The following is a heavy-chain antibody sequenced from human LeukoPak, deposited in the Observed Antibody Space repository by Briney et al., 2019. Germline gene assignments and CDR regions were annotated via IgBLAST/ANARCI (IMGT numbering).Heavy chain of an antibody. CDR3: ARGRAVSGSGSYQLPLYWYFDL. CDR2: IYASGST. CDR1: GGSISSGSYY. Sequence: SETLSLTCTVSGGSISSGSYYWSWIRQPAGKGLEWIGCIYASGSTNYNPSLKSRVTISVDTSKNQFSLKLSSVTAADTAVYYCARGRAVSGSGSYQLPLYWYFDLWGRGTLVTVSS. V-gene: IGHV4-61*10. J-gene: IGHJ2*01. D-gene: IGHD3-10*01.